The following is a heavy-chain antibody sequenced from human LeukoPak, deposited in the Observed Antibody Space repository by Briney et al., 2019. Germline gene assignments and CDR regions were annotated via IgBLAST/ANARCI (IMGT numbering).Heavy chain of an antibody. Sequence: GGSLRLSCAASGFTFSSYAMHWVRQAPGKGLEWVAVISYDGSNKYYADSVKGRFTISRDNSKNTLYLQMNSLRAEDTAVYYCAELEADYWGRGTLVTVSS. V-gene: IGHV3-30-3*01. CDR2: ISYDGSNK. J-gene: IGHJ4*02. D-gene: IGHD1-1*01. CDR3: AELEADY. CDR1: GFTFSSYA.